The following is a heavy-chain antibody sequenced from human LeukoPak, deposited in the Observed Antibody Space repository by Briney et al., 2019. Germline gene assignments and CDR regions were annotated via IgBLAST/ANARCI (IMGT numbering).Heavy chain of an antibody. Sequence: PGGSLRLSCAASGFTFSSYAMSWVRQAPGKGLEWVSAISGSGGSTYYADSVKGRFTISRDNSKNTLYLQMNSLRAEDTAVYHCAKDLGAGTTKYFDYWGQGTLVTVSS. CDR2: ISGSGGST. CDR1: GFTFSSYA. J-gene: IGHJ4*02. D-gene: IGHD1-7*01. V-gene: IGHV3-23*01. CDR3: AKDLGAGTTKYFDY.